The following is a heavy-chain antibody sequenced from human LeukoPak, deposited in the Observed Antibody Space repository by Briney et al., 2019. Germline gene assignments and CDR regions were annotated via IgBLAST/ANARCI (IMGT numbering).Heavy chain of an antibody. V-gene: IGHV4-59*08. CDR1: GGSISTYY. D-gene: IGHD1/OR15-1a*01. Sequence: PSETLSLTCTVSGGSISTYYWSWIRQPPGQGPEWIGYISYSGSTNYNPSLKSRVTISLDTSKNQFALKLSSVTAADTAVYYCARSIIGTRSKFDYWGQGTLVTVSS. J-gene: IGHJ4*02. CDR2: ISYSGST. CDR3: ARSIIGTRSKFDY.